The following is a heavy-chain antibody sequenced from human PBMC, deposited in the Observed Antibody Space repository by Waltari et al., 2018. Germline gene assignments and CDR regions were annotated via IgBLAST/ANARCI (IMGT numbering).Heavy chain of an antibody. CDR2: INNSGVT. CDR3: ARALRLLGDSYAK. J-gene: IGHJ4*02. Sequence: QVQLQQWGAGLLKPSETLSLTCDVYGGSFSGYYWSWIRQPPGEGLEWVWEINNSGVTKYSQALKEVGSTSVATSKHQSSRRLGSVTAADTAVYYCARALRLLGDSYAKWGQGTLVTVSS. CDR1: GGSFSGYY. V-gene: IGHV4-34*01. D-gene: IGHD5-18*01.